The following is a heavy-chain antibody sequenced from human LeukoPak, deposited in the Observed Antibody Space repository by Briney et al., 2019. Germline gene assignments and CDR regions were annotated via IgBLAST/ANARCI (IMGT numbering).Heavy chain of an antibody. CDR1: GYTFTSYY. Sequence: ASVKVSCKASGYTFTSYYMHWVRQAPGQGLEWMGRINPNSGGTNYAQKFQGRVTMTRDTSISTAYMGLSRLRSDDTAVYYCARGSDYYDSSAAIDYWGQGTLVTVSS. CDR2: INPNSGGT. D-gene: IGHD3-22*01. J-gene: IGHJ4*02. V-gene: IGHV1-2*06. CDR3: ARGSDYYDSSAAIDY.